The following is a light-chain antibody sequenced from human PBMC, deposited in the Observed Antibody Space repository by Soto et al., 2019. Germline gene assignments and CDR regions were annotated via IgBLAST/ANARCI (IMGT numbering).Light chain of an antibody. Sequence: DIVMTQSPDSLAVSLGERATINCKSSQSVLYSSNNKNYLAWYQQKPGQPPKLLIYWASTRESGVPDRFSGSGSGTDFTLTISSLQAEDVAVYYCQQYYSTSLGTFGQGTKVEIK. CDR2: WAS. V-gene: IGKV4-1*01. J-gene: IGKJ1*01. CDR3: QQYYSTSLGT. CDR1: QSVLYSSNNKNY.